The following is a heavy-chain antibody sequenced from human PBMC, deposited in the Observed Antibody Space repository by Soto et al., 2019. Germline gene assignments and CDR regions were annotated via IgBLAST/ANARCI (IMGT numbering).Heavy chain of an antibody. J-gene: IGHJ4*02. D-gene: IGHD2-2*01. Sequence: PGESLKTSCKGSGYNSINHWIAWVRQMPGKGLEWMGIVYPDDSDTRYSPSFQGQVTISADKSISTAYLQWSSLEASDTAMYYCARPTYCSSTHCSPFDYWGQGTLVTVSS. CDR2: VYPDDSDT. V-gene: IGHV5-51*01. CDR3: ARPTYCSSTHCSPFDY. CDR1: GYNSINHW.